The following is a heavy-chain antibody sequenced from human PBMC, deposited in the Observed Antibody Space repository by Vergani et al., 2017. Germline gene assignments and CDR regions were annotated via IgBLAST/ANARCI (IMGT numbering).Heavy chain of an antibody. CDR2: ISSSSSTI. CDR1: GFTFSSYS. CDR3: ARAPYYYDSSGYLYRPFDY. V-gene: IGHV3-48*01. Sequence: EVQLVESGGGLVQPGGSLRLSCAASGFTFSSYSMNWVRQAPGKGLEWVSYISSSSSTIYYADSLKGRFTISRDNAKNSLYLQMNSLRAEDTAVYYCARAPYYYDSSGYLYRPFDYWGQGTLVTVSS. J-gene: IGHJ4*02. D-gene: IGHD3-22*01.